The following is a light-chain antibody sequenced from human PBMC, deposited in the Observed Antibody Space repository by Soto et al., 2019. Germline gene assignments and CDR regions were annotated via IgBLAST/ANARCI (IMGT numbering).Light chain of an antibody. CDR1: QGIRND. CDR3: LQRHTYPLA. Sequence: DVQMTQSPSSLSASEGDRVTMTCRSSQGIRNDLSWYQQKPGEVPKRLIFAASSLQSGVPSRFSAGGSATEFTLTITSLQPEDSATYYCLQRHTYPLAFGQGTKVEI. CDR2: AAS. V-gene: IGKV1-17*01. J-gene: IGKJ1*01.